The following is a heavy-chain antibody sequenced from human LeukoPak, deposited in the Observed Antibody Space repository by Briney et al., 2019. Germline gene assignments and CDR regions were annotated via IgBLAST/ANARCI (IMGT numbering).Heavy chain of an antibody. CDR2: INHSGST. D-gene: IGHD6-6*01. Sequence: SETLSLTCAVYGGSFSGYYWSWIRQPPGKGLEWIGEINHSGSTNYNPSLKSRVTISVDTSKNQFSLKLNSVTAADTAVYYCARRWIAARQGVDYWGQGTLVTVSS. CDR3: ARRWIAARQGVDY. J-gene: IGHJ4*02. CDR1: GGSFSGYY. V-gene: IGHV4-34*01.